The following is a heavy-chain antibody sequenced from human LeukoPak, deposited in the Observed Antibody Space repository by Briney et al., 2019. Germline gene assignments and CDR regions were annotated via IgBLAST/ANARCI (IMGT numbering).Heavy chain of an antibody. V-gene: IGHV4-61*01. CDR3: ARHSGLRSPFDP. Sequence: SETLSLTCTVSGGSVSSGSYYWSWIRQPPGKGLEWIGYIYYSGSTNYNPSLKSRVTISVDTSKNQFSLKLSSVTAADTAVYYCARHSGLRSPFDPWGQGTLVTVSS. CDR2: IYYSGST. D-gene: IGHD3-3*01. CDR1: GGSVSSGSYY. J-gene: IGHJ5*02.